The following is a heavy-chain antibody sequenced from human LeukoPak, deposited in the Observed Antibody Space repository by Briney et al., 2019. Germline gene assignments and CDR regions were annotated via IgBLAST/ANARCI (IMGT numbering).Heavy chain of an antibody. CDR2: ISRSSSYI. CDR3: ARDLEVEGIGPTL. J-gene: IGHJ4*02. Sequence: GGSLRLSCAASGFTFSDYFMNWVRQAPGKGLEWVSSISRSSSYIYYADSMKGRITISRDNAKNSLYLQMNSLRAEDTAVYYCARDLEVEGIGPTLWGQGTLVTVSS. D-gene: IGHD2-15*01. CDR1: GFTFSDYF. V-gene: IGHV3-21*01.